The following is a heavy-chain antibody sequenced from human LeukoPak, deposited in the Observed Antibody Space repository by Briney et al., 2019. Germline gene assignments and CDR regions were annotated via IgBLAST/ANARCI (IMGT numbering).Heavy chain of an antibody. V-gene: IGHV4-39*01. CDR1: GGSISSSSYY. J-gene: IGHJ4*02. D-gene: IGHD3-22*01. CDR2: IYYSGST. CDR3: ARSRGDSYYYEGRFDY. Sequence: SETLSLTCTVSGGSISSSSYYWGWIRQPPGKGLEWLGSIYYSGSTYYNPSLKSRVTISVDTSKNQFSLKLSSVTAADTAVYYCARSRGDSYYYEGRFDYWGQGTLVTVSS.